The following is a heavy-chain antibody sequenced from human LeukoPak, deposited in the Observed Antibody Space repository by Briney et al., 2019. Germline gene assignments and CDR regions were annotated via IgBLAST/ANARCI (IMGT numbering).Heavy chain of an antibody. Sequence: SETLSLTCAVSGYSISSGFYWGWIRQPPGKGLEWIGSIYHTGSTYYNPSLKSRLTISVDTSKNQFSLKLSSVTAADTAVYYCAREARQFYSNSRIYLTHWYFDLWGRGTLVTVSS. J-gene: IGHJ2*01. D-gene: IGHD3-22*01. CDR3: AREARQFYSNSRIYLTHWYFDL. V-gene: IGHV4-38-2*02. CDR1: GYSISSGFY. CDR2: IYHTGST.